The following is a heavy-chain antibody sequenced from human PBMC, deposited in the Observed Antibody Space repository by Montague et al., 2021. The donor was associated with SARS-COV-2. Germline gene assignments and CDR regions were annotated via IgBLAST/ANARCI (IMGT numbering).Heavy chain of an antibody. CDR3: ARQSGITWYALDV. CDR2: TYYRSTWYN. Sequence: CAISGDSVSSNDAAWNWIRQSPSRGLEWLGRTYYRSTWYNDYAVSVTGRITINPDTSKNQFSLQLNSVTPEDTAVYYRARQSGITWYALDVWGQGTTVTVSS. J-gene: IGHJ6*02. D-gene: IGHD2-21*01. CDR1: GDSVSSNDAA. V-gene: IGHV6-1*01.